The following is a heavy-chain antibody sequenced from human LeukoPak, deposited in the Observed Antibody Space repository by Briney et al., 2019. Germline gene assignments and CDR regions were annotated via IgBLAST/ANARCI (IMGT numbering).Heavy chain of an antibody. J-gene: IGHJ4*02. V-gene: IGHV4-34*01. CDR1: GGSFSGYY. Sequence: PSETLSLTCAVYGGSFSGYYWSWIRQPPGKGLEWIGEINHSGSTNYNPSLKSRVTISVDTSKNQFSLKLSSVTAADTAVYYCAGSGTTPNLFDYWGQGTLVTVSS. CDR2: INHSGST. D-gene: IGHD3-10*01. CDR3: AGSGTTPNLFDY.